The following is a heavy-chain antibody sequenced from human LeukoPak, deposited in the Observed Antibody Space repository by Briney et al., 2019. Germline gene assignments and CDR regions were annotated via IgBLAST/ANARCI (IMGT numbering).Heavy chain of an antibody. J-gene: IGHJ4*02. CDR1: GFTFSSYA. CDR2: IKEDGGEK. V-gene: IGHV3-7*01. CDR3: ARDKFSSSRGISPFDY. Sequence: GGSLRLSCAASGFTFSSYAMSWVRQAPGKGLEWVANIKEDGGEKYYVDSVKGRFTISRDNAKNSLYLQMNSLRVEDTAVYYCARDKFSSSRGISPFDYWGQGTLVTVSS. D-gene: IGHD6-13*01.